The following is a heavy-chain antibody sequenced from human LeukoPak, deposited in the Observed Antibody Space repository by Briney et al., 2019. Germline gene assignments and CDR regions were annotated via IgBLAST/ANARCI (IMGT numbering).Heavy chain of an antibody. V-gene: IGHV4-61*02. D-gene: IGHD3-10*01. Sequence: SETLSLTCTVSGGSISSGSYYWSWIRQPAGKGLEWIGRIYTSGSTNYNPSLKSRVTISVDTSKNQFSLKLSSVTAADTAVYYCARRRIWFGELAFDYWGQGTLVTVSS. CDR1: GGSISSGSYY. CDR2: IYTSGST. J-gene: IGHJ4*02. CDR3: ARRRIWFGELAFDY.